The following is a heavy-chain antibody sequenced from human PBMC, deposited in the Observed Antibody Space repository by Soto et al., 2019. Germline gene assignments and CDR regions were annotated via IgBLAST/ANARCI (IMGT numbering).Heavy chain of an antibody. J-gene: IGHJ5*02. Sequence: PSETLSLTCTVSGGSISRGGYYWSWIRQPPGEGLEWIGEIYHSGTTNYNPSLKSRVTISIDKSKNQFSLNLKSVTAADTAVYYCARYYSGPNYIDPWGQGILVTVSS. CDR2: IYHSGTT. D-gene: IGHD3-10*01. V-gene: IGHV4-39*07. CDR1: GGSISRGGYY. CDR3: ARYYSGPNYIDP.